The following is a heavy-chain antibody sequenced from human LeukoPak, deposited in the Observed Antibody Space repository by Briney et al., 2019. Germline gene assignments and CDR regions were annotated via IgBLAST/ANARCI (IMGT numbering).Heavy chain of an antibody. CDR3: AKGSTYPGVDY. CDR2: ISFDETKK. Sequence: GGSLSLSCAASGFTLSSCRLHWVRQAPDKGLGGVAVISFDETKKDYADSVKGRFTISRDSSKNTLYLQMNSLRAEDTAVYYCAKGSTYPGVDYWGQGTLVTVSS. D-gene: IGHD1-1*01. CDR1: GFTLSSCR. J-gene: IGHJ4*02. V-gene: IGHV3-30*18.